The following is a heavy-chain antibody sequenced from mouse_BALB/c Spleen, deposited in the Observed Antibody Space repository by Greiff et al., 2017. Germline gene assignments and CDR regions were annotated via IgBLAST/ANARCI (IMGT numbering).Heavy chain of an antibody. CDR1: GFTFSSFG. CDR3: ARHYGSSYYYAMDY. CDR2: ISSGSSTI. D-gene: IGHD1-1*01. V-gene: IGHV5-17*02. J-gene: IGHJ4*01. Sequence: EVKLVESGGGLVQPGGSRKLSCAASGFTFSSFGMHWVRQAPEKGLEWVAYISSGSSTIYYADTVKGRFTISRDNPKNTLFLQMTSLRSEDTAMYYCARHYGSSYYYAMDYWGQGTSVTVSS.